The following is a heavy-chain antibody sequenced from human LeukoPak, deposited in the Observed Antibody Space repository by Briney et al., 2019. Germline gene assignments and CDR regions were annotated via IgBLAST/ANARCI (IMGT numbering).Heavy chain of an antibody. CDR1: GYTFTGYY. CDR2: INPNSGGT. Sequence: ASVKVSCKASGYTFTGYYMHWVRQAPGQGLEWMGWINPNSGGTNNAQKFQGRVTMTRDTSISTAYMELSRLRSDDTAVYYCARNLQLVTYYYYYGMDVWGQGTTVTVSS. J-gene: IGHJ6*02. V-gene: IGHV1-2*02. CDR3: ARNLQLVTYYYYYGMDV. D-gene: IGHD6-13*01.